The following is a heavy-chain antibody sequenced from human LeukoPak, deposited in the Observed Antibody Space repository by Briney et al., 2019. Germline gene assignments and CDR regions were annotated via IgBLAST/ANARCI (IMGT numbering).Heavy chain of an antibody. D-gene: IGHD1-14*01. CDR2: FYTSGNT. CDR1: GGSISSGSYY. J-gene: IGHJ4*02. V-gene: IGHV4-61*02. CDR3: ARGYPFDY. Sequence: SQTLSLTCTVSGGSISSGSYYWTWIRQPAGQGLEWIGRFYTSGNTNYSPSLQSRVTISVDTSKNQFSLKLSSVTAADTVFYYCARGYPFDYWGQGILVTVSS.